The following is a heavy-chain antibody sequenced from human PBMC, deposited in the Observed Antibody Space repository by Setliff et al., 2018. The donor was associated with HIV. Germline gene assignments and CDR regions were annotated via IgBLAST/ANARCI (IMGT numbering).Heavy chain of an antibody. CDR2: INHSGST. V-gene: IGHV4-34*01. Sequence: PSETLSLTCAVYGGSFSDYYWSWIRQPPGKGLEWIGEINHSGSTNYNPSLKSRVTISVDTSKRQFSLNLTSVTAADTAVYYCARVPPAEDYYYYMDVWDKGTTVTVSS. CDR3: ARVPPAEDYYYYMDV. J-gene: IGHJ6*03. CDR1: GGSFSDYY.